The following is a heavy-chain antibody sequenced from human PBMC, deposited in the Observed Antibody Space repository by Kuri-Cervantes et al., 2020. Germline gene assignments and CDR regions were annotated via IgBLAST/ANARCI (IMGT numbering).Heavy chain of an antibody. CDR3: ARYGSGSPYFDY. V-gene: IGHV1-46*01. CDR1: GYTFTSYY. CDR2: INPSGGST. Sequence: ASVKVSCKASGYTFTSYYMHWVRQAPGQGLEWMGIINPSGGSTSYAQKFQGRVTMTRDTSISTAYMELSRLRSDDTAVYYCARYGSGSPYFDYWGQGTLVTVSS. D-gene: IGHD3-10*01. J-gene: IGHJ4*02.